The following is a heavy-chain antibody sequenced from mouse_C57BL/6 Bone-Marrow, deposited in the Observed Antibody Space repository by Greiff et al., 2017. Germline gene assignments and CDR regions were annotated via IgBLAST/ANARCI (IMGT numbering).Heavy chain of an antibody. CDR3: AREPTIVTTVFYWYFDV. CDR2: ISSGGSYT. V-gene: IGHV5-6*01. J-gene: IGHJ1*03. Sequence: EVKLMESGGDLVKPGGSLKLSCAASGFTFSSYGMSWVRPPPDKRLEWVANISSGGSYTYYPDRVKGRFTISRDNAKNTLYLQMSSLKSEDTAMYYCAREPTIVTTVFYWYFDVWDTGTTVTVTA. CDR1: GFTFSSYG. D-gene: IGHD2-5*01.